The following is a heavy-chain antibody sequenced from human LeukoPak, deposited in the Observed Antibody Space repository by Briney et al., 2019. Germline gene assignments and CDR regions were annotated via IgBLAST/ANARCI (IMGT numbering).Heavy chain of an antibody. D-gene: IGHD1-7*01. CDR3: ARVGITGTLFDY. V-gene: IGHV4-61*01. CDR2: VYFSGIT. CDR1: DGSVSSSHYY. Sequence: SETLSLTCTVSDGSVSSSHYYWSWIRQPPGKELEWIGYVYFSGITNYNPSLKSRVAISVDTSKNEFSLKLNSVTAADTAIYYCARVGITGTLFDYWGQGTLVTVSS. J-gene: IGHJ4*02.